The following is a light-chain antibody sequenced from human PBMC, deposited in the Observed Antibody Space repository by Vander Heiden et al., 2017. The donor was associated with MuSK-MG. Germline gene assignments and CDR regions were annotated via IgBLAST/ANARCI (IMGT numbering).Light chain of an antibody. CDR1: QSVSSTY. J-gene: IGKJ2*01. Sequence: IVLTQSPGTLSFSPGERAYLSCRASQSVSSTYIAWYRQKPGQAPRLLIYGASTRATGIPDRFSGSGSGTDFTLTISRLEPEDCAVYYCQQDGSSPYTFGQGTKLEIK. V-gene: IGKV3-20*01. CDR3: QQDGSSPYT. CDR2: GAS.